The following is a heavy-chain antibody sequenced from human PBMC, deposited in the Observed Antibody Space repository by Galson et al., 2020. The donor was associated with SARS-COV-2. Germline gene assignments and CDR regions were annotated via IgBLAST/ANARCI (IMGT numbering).Heavy chain of an antibody. J-gene: IGHJ4*02. D-gene: IGHD4-17*01. CDR1: GYTLTELS. CDR3: ATDLDDYGDYGFDY. V-gene: IGHV1-24*01. Sequence: ASVKVSCQVSGYTLTELSMHWVRQAPGKGLEWMGGFDPEDGETIYAQKFQGRVTMTEDTSTDTAYMELSSLRSEDTAVYYCATDLDDYGDYGFDYWGQGTLVTVSS. CDR2: FDPEDGET.